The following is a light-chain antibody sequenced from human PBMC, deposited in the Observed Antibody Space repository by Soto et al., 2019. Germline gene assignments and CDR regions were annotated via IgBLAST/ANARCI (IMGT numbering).Light chain of an antibody. J-gene: IGLJ1*01. Sequence: QSALTQASCVSVSPGRSITISCAGTVGDHGAYNYVSWYQQHQGKAPKLTIYGVTHRPSAVSPRFSASKSAYTASPTISGLQAEDEAAYYCSSFTTSYFYVFGPGTTVTV. V-gene: IGLV2-14*01. CDR2: GVT. CDR3: SSFTTSYFYV. CDR1: VGDHGAYNY.